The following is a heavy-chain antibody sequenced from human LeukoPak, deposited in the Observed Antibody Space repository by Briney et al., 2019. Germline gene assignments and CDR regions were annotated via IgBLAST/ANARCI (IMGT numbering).Heavy chain of an antibody. CDR1: GFTFSSYG. J-gene: IGHJ5*02. V-gene: IGHV3-30*02. CDR2: IRYDGSNK. Sequence: PGGSLRLSCAASGFTFSSYGMHWVRQAPGKGLEWVAFIRYDGSNKYYADSVKGRFTISRDNSKNTLYLQMNSLRAEDTAVYYCAKDRLVRSVNIGHWFDPWGQGTLVTVSS. D-gene: IGHD3-3*01. CDR3: AKDRLVRSVNIGHWFDP.